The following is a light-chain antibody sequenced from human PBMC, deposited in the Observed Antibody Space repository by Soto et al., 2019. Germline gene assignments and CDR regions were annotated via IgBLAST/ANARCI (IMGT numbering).Light chain of an antibody. V-gene: IGLV2-11*01. J-gene: IGLJ7*01. CDR3: CSYAGSDTFAV. CDR1: SSDVGAYDY. Sequence: QSALTQPRSVSGSPGQSVTISCTGTSSDVGAYDYVSWYQQHPGKAPKSMIYDVNKRPSGVPDRFSGSKSGNTASLTISGLQAADEADYYCCSYAGSDTFAVFGGGTQLTVL. CDR2: DVN.